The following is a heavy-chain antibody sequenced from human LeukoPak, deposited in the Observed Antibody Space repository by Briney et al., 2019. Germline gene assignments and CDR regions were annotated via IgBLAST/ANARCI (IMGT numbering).Heavy chain of an antibody. CDR2: ISHDGSDK. J-gene: IGHJ4*02. CDR1: GFTFRTYA. V-gene: IGHV3-30*18. CDR3: AKDHGSGYDFGDY. D-gene: IGHD5-12*01. Sequence: GGSLRPSCAASGFTFRTYAMHWVRQAPGKGLEWVAVISHDGSDKYYAGSVKGRFTISRDNSKNTLYLQMNSLRAEDTAVYFCAKDHGSGYDFGDYWGQGTLVTVSS.